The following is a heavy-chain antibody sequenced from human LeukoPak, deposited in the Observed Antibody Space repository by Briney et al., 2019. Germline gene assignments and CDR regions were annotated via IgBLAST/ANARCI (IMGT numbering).Heavy chain of an antibody. V-gene: IGHV4-61*01. Sequence: SETLSLTCTVSGGSVSSGSYYWSWLRQPPGKGLEWIGYIYYSGSTNYNPSLKSRVTISVDTSKNQFSLKLSSVTAADTAVYYCAREGGATFDYWGQGTLVTVSS. J-gene: IGHJ4*02. D-gene: IGHD1-26*01. CDR2: IYYSGST. CDR3: AREGGATFDY. CDR1: GGSVSSGSYY.